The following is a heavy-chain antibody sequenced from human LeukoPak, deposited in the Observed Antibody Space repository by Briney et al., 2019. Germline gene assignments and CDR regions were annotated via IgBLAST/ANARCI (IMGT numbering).Heavy chain of an antibody. Sequence: PSQTLSLTCTVSGGSISSGGYYWSWIRQHPGKGLEWIGYIYYSGSTYYNPSLKSRVTISVDTSKNQFSLKLSSVTAADTAVYYCARGITIFGVAHTPFDYWGQGTLVTVSS. CDR1: GGSISSGGYY. CDR2: IYYSGST. D-gene: IGHD3-3*01. V-gene: IGHV4-31*03. CDR3: ARGITIFGVAHTPFDY. J-gene: IGHJ4*02.